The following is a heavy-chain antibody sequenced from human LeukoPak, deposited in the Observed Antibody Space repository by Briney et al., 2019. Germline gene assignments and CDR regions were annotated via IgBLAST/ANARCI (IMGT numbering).Heavy chain of an antibody. CDR1: GGSISSYY. D-gene: IGHD2-21*01. J-gene: IGHJ5*02. Sequence: SETLSLTCTVSGGSISSYYWSWIRQPPGKGLEWIGSIYYSGSTYYNPSLKSRVTISVDTSKNQFPLKLRYVTAADTAVYYCARDATYSPKGFDPWGQGTLVTVSS. V-gene: IGHV4-59*12. CDR3: ARDATYSPKGFDP. CDR2: IYYSGST.